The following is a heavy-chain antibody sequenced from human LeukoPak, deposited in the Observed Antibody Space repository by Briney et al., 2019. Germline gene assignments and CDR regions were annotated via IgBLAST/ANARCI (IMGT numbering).Heavy chain of an antibody. D-gene: IGHD3-10*01. CDR3: AKDATILPLDP. Sequence: GRSLRLSCAASGFTFSSYGMHWVRQAPGKGLEGVAVISYDGSNKYYADSVKGRFTISRDNSKNTLYLQMNSLRAEDTAVYYCAKDATILPLDPWGQGTLVTVSS. CDR1: GFTFSSYG. CDR2: ISYDGSNK. V-gene: IGHV3-30*18. J-gene: IGHJ5*02.